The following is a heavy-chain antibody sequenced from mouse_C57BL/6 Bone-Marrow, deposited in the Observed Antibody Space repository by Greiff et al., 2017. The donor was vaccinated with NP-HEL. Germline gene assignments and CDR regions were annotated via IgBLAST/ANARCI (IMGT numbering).Heavy chain of an antibody. CDR2: IRSKSNNYAT. D-gene: IGHD1-1*01. Sequence: EVKLLESGGGLVQPKGSLKLSCAASGFSFNTYAMNWVRQAPGKGLEWVARIRSKSNNYATYYADSVKDRFTIYRDDSESMLYLQMNNLKTEDTAMYYCVRQGYYGSSYGPYAMDYWGQGTSVTVSS. CDR3: VRQGYYGSSYGPYAMDY. CDR1: GFSFNTYA. V-gene: IGHV10-1*01. J-gene: IGHJ4*01.